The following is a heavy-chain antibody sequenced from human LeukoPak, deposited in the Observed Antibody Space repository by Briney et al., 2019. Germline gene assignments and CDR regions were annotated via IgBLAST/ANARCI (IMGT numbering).Heavy chain of an antibody. CDR2: IYTSGST. Sequence: PSQTLSLTCTVSGGSISSGSYYWSWIRQPAGKGLEWIGRIYTSGSTNYNPSLKSRVTMSVDTSRKEFSLRLSSVTAADTAMYYCAREGSMTARPFVSIDYWGQGTLVTVSS. V-gene: IGHV4-61*02. J-gene: IGHJ4*02. CDR1: GGSISSGSYY. CDR3: AREGSMTARPFVSIDY. D-gene: IGHD6-6*01.